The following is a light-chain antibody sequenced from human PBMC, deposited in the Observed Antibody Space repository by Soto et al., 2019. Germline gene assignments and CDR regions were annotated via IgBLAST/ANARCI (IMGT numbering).Light chain of an antibody. J-gene: IGKJ2*01. Sequence: EIVMTQSPATLSVSPGERATLSCRASRSVSSNLAWYQQKPGQAPRLLMYGASTRATGIPARFSGSGSGTELTLTISSLQSEDFAVYYCQQYNNWPPYTFGQGTKVDIK. V-gene: IGKV3-15*01. CDR1: RSVSSN. CDR3: QQYNNWPPYT. CDR2: GAS.